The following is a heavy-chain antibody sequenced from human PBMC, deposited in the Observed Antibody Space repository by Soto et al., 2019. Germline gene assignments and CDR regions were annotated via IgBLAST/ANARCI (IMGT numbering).Heavy chain of an antibody. D-gene: IGHD2-21*02. CDR2: IYYSGST. CDR3: ARAYCGGDCWNAEYFQH. J-gene: IGHJ1*01. Sequence: SETLSLTCTVSGGSISSYYWSWIRQPPGKGLEWIGYIYYSGSTNYNPSLKSRVTISVDTSKNQFSLKLSSVTAADTAVYYCARAYCGGDCWNAEYFQHWGQGTLVTVSS. CDR1: GGSISSYY. V-gene: IGHV4-59*01.